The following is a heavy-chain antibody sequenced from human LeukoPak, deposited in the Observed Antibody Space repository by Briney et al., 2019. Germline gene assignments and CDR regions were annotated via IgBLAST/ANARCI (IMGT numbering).Heavy chain of an antibody. D-gene: IGHD3-3*01. J-gene: IGHJ4*02. Sequence: SVKVSCKASVGTFSSYAISWVRQAPGQGLEWMGRIIPIFGTANYAQKFKGRVTITADKSTSTAYMELSSLRSEDTAVYYCARAPIGVLRFLEWLPDYWGQGTLVTVSS. CDR1: VGTFSSYA. CDR2: IIPIFGTA. CDR3: ARAPIGVLRFLEWLPDY. V-gene: IGHV1-69*06.